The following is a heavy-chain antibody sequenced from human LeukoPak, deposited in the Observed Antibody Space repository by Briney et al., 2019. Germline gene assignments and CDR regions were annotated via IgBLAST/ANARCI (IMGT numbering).Heavy chain of an antibody. CDR2: ISYDGSNK. Sequence: GRSLRLSCAASGFTFSSYAMHWVRQAPGKGLEWVAVISYDGSNKYYADSVKGRFTISRDNSKDTLYLQMNSLRAEDTAVYYCARGRATTLDYWGQGTLVTVSS. CDR1: GFTFSSYA. V-gene: IGHV3-30-3*01. CDR3: ARGRATTLDY. J-gene: IGHJ4*02. D-gene: IGHD5-12*01.